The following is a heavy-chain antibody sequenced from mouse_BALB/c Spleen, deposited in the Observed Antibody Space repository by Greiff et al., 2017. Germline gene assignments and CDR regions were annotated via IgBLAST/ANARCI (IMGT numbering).Heavy chain of an antibody. D-gene: IGHD1-3*01. CDR1: GFTFTDYY. V-gene: IGHV7-3*02. Sequence: EVKLVESGGGLVQPGGSLRLSCATSGFTFTDYYMSWVRQPPGKALEWLGFIRNKANGYTTEYSASVKGRFTISRDNSQSILYLQMNTLRAEDSATYYCARDTYKNYYAMDYWGQGTSVTVSS. CDR3: ARDTYKNYYAMDY. CDR2: IRNKANGYTT. J-gene: IGHJ4*01.